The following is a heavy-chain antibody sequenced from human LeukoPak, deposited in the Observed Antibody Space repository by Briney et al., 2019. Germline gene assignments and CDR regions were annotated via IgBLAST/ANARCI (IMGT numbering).Heavy chain of an antibody. CDR3: ARDYYGRGMDV. CDR2: IYSGGST. J-gene: IGHJ6*02. D-gene: IGHD3-22*01. V-gene: IGHV3-66*01. CDR1: GFTISSYG. Sequence: GGSLRLSCAASGFTISSYGMHRVRQAPGKGLEWVSVIYSGGSTYYADSVKGRFTISRDNSKKTLYLQMNSLRAEDTAVYYCARDYYGRGMDVWGQGTTVTVSS.